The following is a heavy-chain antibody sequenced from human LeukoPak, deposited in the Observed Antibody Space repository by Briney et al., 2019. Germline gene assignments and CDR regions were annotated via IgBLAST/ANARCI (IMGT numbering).Heavy chain of an antibody. Sequence: PGGSLRLSCAASGFTFSSYWMSWVRQAPGKGLEWVANIKRDSSEIYYVDSVKGRFTISRDNAKNSLYLQMNSLRAEDTAVYYCARVPGDCGGDCYSYDYYYMDVWGKGTTVTVSS. V-gene: IGHV3-7*01. CDR3: ARVPGDCGGDCYSYDYYYMDV. D-gene: IGHD2-21*01. CDR1: GFTFSSYW. CDR2: IKRDSSEI. J-gene: IGHJ6*03.